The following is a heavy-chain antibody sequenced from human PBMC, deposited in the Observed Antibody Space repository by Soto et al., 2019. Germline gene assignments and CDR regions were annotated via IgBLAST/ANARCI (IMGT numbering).Heavy chain of an antibody. Sequence: QVHLQESGPGLVKPSETLSLTCAVSGGSISGYSWSWIRQPPGKGLEWIGNIHYTGGTNYNPSLKSRLTISLDTSKIQISLQLTSVTXADTXIYXXXXXXXXXXXXYPDXWGQGTLVTVSS. J-gene: IGHJ4*02. D-gene: IGHD2-2*01. CDR1: GGSISGYS. CDR3: XXXXXXXXXXYPDX. V-gene: IGHV4-59*08. CDR2: IHYTGGT.